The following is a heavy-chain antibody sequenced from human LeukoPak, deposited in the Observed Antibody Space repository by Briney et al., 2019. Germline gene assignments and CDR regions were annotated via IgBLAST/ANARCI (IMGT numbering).Heavy chain of an antibody. CDR3: AREGENSYGYRYYYMDV. J-gene: IGHJ6*03. V-gene: IGHV3-23*01. CDR1: GFTFSSYG. Sequence: PGGSLRLSCAASGFTFSSYGMSWVRQAPGKGLEWVSAISGSGGSTYYADSVKGRFTISRDNSKNTLYLQMNSLRAEDTAVYYCAREGENSYGYRYYYMDVWGKGTTVTISS. CDR2: ISGSGGST. D-gene: IGHD5-18*01.